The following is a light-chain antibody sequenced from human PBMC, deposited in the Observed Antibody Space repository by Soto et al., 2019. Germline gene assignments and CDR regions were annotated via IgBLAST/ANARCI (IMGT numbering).Light chain of an antibody. CDR3: QQYASLTLT. V-gene: IGKV1-33*01. CDR1: QDINKN. CDR2: DAS. J-gene: IGKJ5*01. Sequence: DIQMTQSPSSLSASVGDRVTITCQASQDINKNLIWYQQKPGKAPKLLIYDASDLETGVPSRFSGSGSGTGFTFTISSLQPEDFSTYYCQQYASLTLTFGQGTRLEIK.